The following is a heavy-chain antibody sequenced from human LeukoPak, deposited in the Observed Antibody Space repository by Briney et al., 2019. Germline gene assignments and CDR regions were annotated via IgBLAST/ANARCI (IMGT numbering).Heavy chain of an antibody. Sequence: ASVKVSCKGSGFTFTSSAMQWVRQARGQRLEWIGWIVVGSGNTNYAQKFQERVTITRDMSTSTAYMELSSLRSEDTAVYYCAAAAADNYYYYYMDVWGKGTTVTVSS. J-gene: IGHJ6*03. CDR3: AAAAADNYYYYYMDV. CDR2: IVVGSGNT. CDR1: GFTFTSSA. D-gene: IGHD6-13*01. V-gene: IGHV1-58*02.